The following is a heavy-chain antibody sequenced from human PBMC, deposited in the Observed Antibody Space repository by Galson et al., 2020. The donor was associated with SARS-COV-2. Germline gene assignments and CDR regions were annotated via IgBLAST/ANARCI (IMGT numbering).Heavy chain of an antibody. J-gene: IGHJ5*02. Sequence: LRLSCEASGFIFSSYEMNWVRQAAGKGLEWVAYISSSGHNISYANSVRGRFTISRDNAKNSLHLQMNSLTAEDTAVYYCARDSAVSVQYNWFDPWGQGTLVTVSS. CDR3: ARDSAVSVQYNWFDP. CDR2: ISSSGHNI. CDR1: GFIFSSYE. D-gene: IGHD1-26*01. V-gene: IGHV3-48*03.